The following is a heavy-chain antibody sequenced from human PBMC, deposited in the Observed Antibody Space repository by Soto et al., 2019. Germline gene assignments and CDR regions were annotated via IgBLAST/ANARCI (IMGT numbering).Heavy chain of an antibody. CDR2: IYYSGST. CDR1: GGSISSYY. J-gene: IGHJ5*02. Sequence: SETLSLTCTVSGGSISSYYWSWIRQPPGKGLEWIGYIYYSGSTNYNPSLKSRVTISVDTSKNQFSLKLSSVTAADTAVYYCARSSLEWSRASFDPWGQGTLVTVSS. CDR3: ARSSLEWSRASFDP. V-gene: IGHV4-59*01. D-gene: IGHD3-3*01.